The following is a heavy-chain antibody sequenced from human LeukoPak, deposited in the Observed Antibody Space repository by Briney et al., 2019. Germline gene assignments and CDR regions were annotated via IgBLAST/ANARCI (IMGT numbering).Heavy chain of an antibody. CDR2: ISSNGVNT. V-gene: IGHV3-23*01. Sequence: GGSLRLSCAASGFTFSTYAMSWVRQAPGKGLAWVSTISSNGVNTSYADSVKGRFTISRDKSKNTLYLQMNSLRAEDTALYYCAKGVYSSSWDGFDIWGQGTTVTVSS. D-gene: IGHD6-13*01. J-gene: IGHJ3*02. CDR1: GFTFSTYA. CDR3: AKGVYSSSWDGFDI.